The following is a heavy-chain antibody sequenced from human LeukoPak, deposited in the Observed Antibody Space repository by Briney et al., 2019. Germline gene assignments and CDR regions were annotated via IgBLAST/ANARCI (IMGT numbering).Heavy chain of an antibody. D-gene: IGHD4-17*01. CDR1: GGSFSGYY. J-gene: IGHJ4*02. CDR2: INHSGSA. Sequence: SVTLSLTCAVYGGSFSGYYWSWIRQPPGKGLEWIGEINHSGSANYSPSLSSRVTISLDMSENQFSLKLTSVTAADTAVYYCARGQGTVTTHWGQGTLVTVSS. CDR3: ARGQGTVTTH. V-gene: IGHV4-34*01.